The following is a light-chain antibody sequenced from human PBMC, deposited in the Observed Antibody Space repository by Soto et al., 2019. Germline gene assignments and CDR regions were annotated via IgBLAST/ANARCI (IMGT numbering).Light chain of an antibody. CDR1: QTITTF. CDR2: LAS. J-gene: IGKJ3*01. V-gene: IGKV1-39*01. CDR3: QQGYSTPYT. Sequence: DIQLTQSPSSLSASVGGRVTISCRASQTITTFLNWYRQKPGQAPKLLIYLASRLQSGVPSRFSGSGSGTDFTLTISSLQPEDFGTYHCQQGYSTPYTFGPGTTVHI.